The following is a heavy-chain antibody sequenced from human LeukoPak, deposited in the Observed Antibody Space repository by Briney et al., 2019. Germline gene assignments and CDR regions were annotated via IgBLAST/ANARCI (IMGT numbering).Heavy chain of an antibody. CDR2: INPKSGGT. V-gene: IGHV1-2*02. CDR1: GYTFTDYF. Sequence: ASVKVSCKASGYTFTDYFMNWVRQAPGQGLEWMGWINPKSGGTVYAQKFQGRVTMTRDTSSSTAYMELSSLRSEDTAVYYCARVRRSDAFDIWGQGTMVTVSS. J-gene: IGHJ3*02. CDR3: ARVRRSDAFDI.